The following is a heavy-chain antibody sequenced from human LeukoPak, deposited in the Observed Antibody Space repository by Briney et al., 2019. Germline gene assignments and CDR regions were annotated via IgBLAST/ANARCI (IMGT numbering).Heavy chain of an antibody. CDR1: GCSFSGYY. V-gene: IGHV4-34*01. J-gene: IGHJ4*02. Sequence: PSVTLSLTCAVYGCSFSGYYWSWIPQPPGKGLEWIGEINHSGSTNYNPSRKSRVTISVDTSKKHFFLKLRTATAPDTAWYYCGRGSGWYKYYFVYRGEGTLVTVSS. CDR3: GRGSGWYKYYFVY. D-gene: IGHD6-19*01. CDR2: INHSGST.